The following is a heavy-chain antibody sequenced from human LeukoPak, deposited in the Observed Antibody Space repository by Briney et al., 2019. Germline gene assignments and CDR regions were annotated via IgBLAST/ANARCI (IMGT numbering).Heavy chain of an antibody. CDR1: GFTVSDNH. D-gene: IGHD2-2*01. Sequence: PGGSLRLSCAASGFTVSDNHIAWVRQAPGKGLEWVSVIYSSGNSYNADSVRGRFSISRDNSGNMVYLQMNSLRADDTAVYYCARGFCSTTNCLSQFDPWGQGTLVTVSS. V-gene: IGHV3-53*01. CDR3: ARGFCSTTNCLSQFDP. J-gene: IGHJ5*02. CDR2: IYSSGNS.